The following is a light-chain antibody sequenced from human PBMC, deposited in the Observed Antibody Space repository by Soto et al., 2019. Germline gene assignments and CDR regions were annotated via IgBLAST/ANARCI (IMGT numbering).Light chain of an antibody. CDR3: QKYNKAPCT. V-gene: IGKV1-27*01. CDR1: QDISDY. Sequence: DIQMTQSPSSLSTSLRDRVTNTCRSSQDISDYLAWYQQKPGNPPKLLIFDASTLQSGVPSRFRGSGAGTDFTLTISSLHPEDVATYYCQKYNKAPCTFGQGTRVEI. J-gene: IGKJ1*01. CDR2: DAS.